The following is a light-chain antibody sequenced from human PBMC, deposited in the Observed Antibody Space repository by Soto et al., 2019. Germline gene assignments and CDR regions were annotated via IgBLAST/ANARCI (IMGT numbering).Light chain of an antibody. CDR2: DTS. V-gene: IGKV3-15*01. J-gene: IGKJ1*01. CDR1: QSVTSD. CDR3: QEYIQWPPGM. Sequence: EIVLTQSPGTLSLSPGDRATLSCRASQSVTSDYLAWYQQRPGQVPRLLIYDTSTRAPGISARFSGSGSGTEFTLTISSLQSEDFAVYYCQEYIQWPPGMFGPGTKVDIK.